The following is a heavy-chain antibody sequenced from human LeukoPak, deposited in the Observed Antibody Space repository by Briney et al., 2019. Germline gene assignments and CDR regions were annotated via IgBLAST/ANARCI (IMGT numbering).Heavy chain of an antibody. D-gene: IGHD3-3*01. J-gene: IGHJ4*02. CDR3: ARRYDFWSGLTHFDY. CDR1: GYSFTSYW. CDR2: IYPGDSDT. Sequence: GESLKISCKGSGYSFTSYWISWVRQMPGKGLEWMGIIYPGDSDTRYSPSFQGQVTISADKSISTAYLQWSSLKASDTAMYYCARRYDFWSGLTHFDYWGQGTLVTVSS. V-gene: IGHV5-51*01.